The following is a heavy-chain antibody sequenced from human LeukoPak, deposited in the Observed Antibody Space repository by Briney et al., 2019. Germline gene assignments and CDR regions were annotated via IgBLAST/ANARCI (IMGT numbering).Heavy chain of an antibody. J-gene: IGHJ4*02. V-gene: IGHV4-59*01. CDR1: GVSISSYY. Sequence: SETLSLTCTVSGVSISSYYWSWIRQPPGKGLEWIGYIYHSGSTNYNPSLKSRVTISVDTSENQFSLNLNSVTAADTAVYYCARGQGYSYDYYFDYWGQGTLVTVSS. CDR2: IYHSGST. CDR3: ARGQGYSYDYYFDY. D-gene: IGHD5-18*01.